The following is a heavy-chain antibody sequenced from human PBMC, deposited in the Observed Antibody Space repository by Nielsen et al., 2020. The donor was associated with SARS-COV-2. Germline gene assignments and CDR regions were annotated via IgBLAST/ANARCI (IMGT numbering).Heavy chain of an antibody. J-gene: IGHJ5*02. V-gene: IGHV1-46*01. D-gene: IGHD4-17*01. Sequence: WVRQAPGQGLEWMGIINPSGGSTSYAQKFQGRVTMTRDTSTSTVYMELSSLRSEDTAVYYCARAKTTVTPGWFDPWGQGTLVTVSS. CDR2: INPSGGST. CDR3: ARAKTTVTPGWFDP.